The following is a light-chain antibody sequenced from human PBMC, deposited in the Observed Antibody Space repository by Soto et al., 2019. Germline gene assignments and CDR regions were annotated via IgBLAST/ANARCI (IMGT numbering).Light chain of an antibody. CDR2: EVS. J-gene: IGLJ2*01. Sequence: QSVLTQPPSASGSPGHSVTISCTGTSSDVGGYNYVSWYQQHPGKAPQLMIYEVSRRPSGVPDRFSGSKSGNTASLTVSGLQAEDEADYYCSSYAGSNNLLFGGGTKGPS. CDR1: SSDVGGYNY. V-gene: IGLV2-8*01. CDR3: SSYAGSNNLL.